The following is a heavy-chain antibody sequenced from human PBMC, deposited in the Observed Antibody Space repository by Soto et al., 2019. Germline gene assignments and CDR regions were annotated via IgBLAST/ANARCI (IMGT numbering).Heavy chain of an antibody. CDR1: GYSISAYY. V-gene: IGHV1-2*02. CDR3: GRDDYGIFPC. CDR2: IDPKNGGT. D-gene: IGHD3-10*01. J-gene: IGHJ4*02. Sequence: QVQLVQSGTEVKKPGASVKVSCQASGYSISAYYIHWVRQAPGQGLEWMGWIDPKNGGTVSAQKFQGRLTMTRDTSISTVYMDLSGLTSDDTALYYCGRDDYGIFPCWGQGSLVTVSS.